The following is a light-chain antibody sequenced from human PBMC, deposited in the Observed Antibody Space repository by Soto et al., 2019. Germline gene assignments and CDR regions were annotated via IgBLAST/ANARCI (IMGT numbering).Light chain of an antibody. CDR2: DVN. CDR1: SSDVGGYKY. V-gene: IGLV2-8*01. J-gene: IGLJ1*01. Sequence: QSALTQPPSASGSPGQSVTISCTGTSSDVGGYKYVSWYQQHPGKAPKLMIFDVNKRPSGVPDRFSGSKSGNTASLTVSVLHAEDEADYYFSSYAGINNLGVFGTGTKLTVL. CDR3: SSYAGINNLGV.